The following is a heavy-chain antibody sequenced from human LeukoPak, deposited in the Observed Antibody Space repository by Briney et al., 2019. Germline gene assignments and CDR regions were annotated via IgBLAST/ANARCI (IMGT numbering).Heavy chain of an antibody. CDR3: AKNHGYSGYGSYYFDY. D-gene: IGHD5-12*01. Sequence: GGSLRLSCAASGFTFSSYAMSWVRQAPGKGLEWVSAISGSGGSTYYADSVKGRFTISRDNSKNTLYLQMNSLRAEDTAVYYCAKNHGYSGYGSYYFDYWGQGTLVTVSS. CDR1: GFTFSSYA. J-gene: IGHJ4*02. V-gene: IGHV3-23*01. CDR2: ISGSGGST.